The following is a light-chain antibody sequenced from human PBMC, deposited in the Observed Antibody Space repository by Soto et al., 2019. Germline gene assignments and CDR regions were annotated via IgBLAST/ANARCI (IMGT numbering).Light chain of an antibody. J-gene: IGKJ3*01. CDR3: QQYGSSPFT. Sequence: EIVLTQSPGTLSLSPGERATLSCRASQSVSSSYLAWYQQKPGQAPRLLIHGASSRATGIPDRFSGSGSGTDFTLTISRLEPEDFAVDYCQQYGSSPFTFGPGT. V-gene: IGKV3-20*01. CDR1: QSVSSSY. CDR2: GAS.